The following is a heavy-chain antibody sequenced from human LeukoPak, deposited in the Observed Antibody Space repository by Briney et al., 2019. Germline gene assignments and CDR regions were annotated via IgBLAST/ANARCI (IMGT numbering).Heavy chain of an antibody. D-gene: IGHD2-2*01. CDR3: ARDLFFRYVVPAAMYFDY. CDR2: IYHSGST. V-gene: IGHV4-30-2*01. CDR1: GGSISSGGYY. Sequence: SETLSLTCTVSGGSISSGGYYWSWIRQPPGKGLEWIGYIYHSGSTYYNPSLKSRVTISVDRSKNQFSLKLSSVTAADTAVYYCARDLFFRYVVPAAMYFDYWGQGTLVTVSS. J-gene: IGHJ4*02.